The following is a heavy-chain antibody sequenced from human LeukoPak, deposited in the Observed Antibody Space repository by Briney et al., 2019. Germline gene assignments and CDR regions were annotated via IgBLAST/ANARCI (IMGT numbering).Heavy chain of an antibody. Sequence: SETLSLTCTVSGVSISSYYWSWIRQPPGKGLEWIGYIYYSGSTNYNPSLKSRVTILVDTTKNQFSLKLSSVTAADTAVYYCASDAYYDSSGPYHGNWFDPWGQGTLVTVSS. J-gene: IGHJ5*02. CDR2: IYYSGST. D-gene: IGHD3-22*01. V-gene: IGHV4-59*01. CDR3: ASDAYYDSSGPYHGNWFDP. CDR1: GVSISSYY.